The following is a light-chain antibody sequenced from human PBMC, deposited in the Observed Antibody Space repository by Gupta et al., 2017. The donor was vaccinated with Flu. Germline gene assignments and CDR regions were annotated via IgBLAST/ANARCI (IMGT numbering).Light chain of an antibody. CDR1: SSNIGSNY. Sequence: VTISCSGSSSNIGSNYVYCYQQLPGTAPKLLIYRNNQRPSGVPDRFSGSKSGTSASLAISXLXPEDEAXFYCEASGYSMNGRWVFGGGTKLTVL. CDR2: RNN. J-gene: IGLJ3*02. CDR3: EASGYSMNGRWV. V-gene: IGLV1-47*01.